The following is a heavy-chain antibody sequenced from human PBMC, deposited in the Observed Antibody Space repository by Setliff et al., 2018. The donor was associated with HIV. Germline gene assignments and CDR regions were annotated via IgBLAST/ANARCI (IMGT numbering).Heavy chain of an antibody. CDR2: INPNNGGT. CDR3: ARDQSAFGHWWLAHYYYMDV. D-gene: IGHD2-8*02. V-gene: IGHV1-2*02. J-gene: IGHJ6*03. Sequence: ASVKVSCKASGYTFTGYYMHWVRQAPGQGLEWMGWINPNNGGTNYAQKFQGRVTMTRDTSISTVYMELRSLRSEDSAVYYCARDQSAFGHWWLAHYYYMDVWGTGTTVTVSS. CDR1: GYTFTGYY.